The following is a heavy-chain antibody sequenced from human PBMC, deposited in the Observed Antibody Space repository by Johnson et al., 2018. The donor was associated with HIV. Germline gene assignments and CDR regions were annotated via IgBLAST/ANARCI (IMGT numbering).Heavy chain of an antibody. D-gene: IGHD3-10*01. V-gene: IGHV3-74*02. CDR3: TTGVFHAFDM. Sequence: VQLVESGGGVVQPGGSLRLSCAASGFTFSPYWVHWVRQAPGQGLVWVSRFVSDVSSAIYTDSVTGRFTISRDNTKNTVYLQMNSLRAEDTAVYYCTTGVFHAFDMWGQGTMVTVSS. CDR1: GFTFSPYW. CDR2: FVSDVSSA. J-gene: IGHJ3*02.